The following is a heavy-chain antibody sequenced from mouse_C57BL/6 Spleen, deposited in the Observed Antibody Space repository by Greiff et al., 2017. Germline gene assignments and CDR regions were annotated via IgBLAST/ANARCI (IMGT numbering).Heavy chain of an antibody. CDR1: GFTFRDYG. Sequence: EVKLMESGGGLVKPGGSLKLSCAASGFTFRDYGMHWVRQAPEKGLEWVAYISSGSSTIYYADTVKGRFTISRDNANNTLFLQMISLRSEDTAMYYCARDGYYPYNYAMDYWALGTSVTVSS. CDR2: ISSGSSTI. CDR3: ARDGYYPYNYAMDY. D-gene: IGHD2-3*01. V-gene: IGHV5-17*01. J-gene: IGHJ4*01.